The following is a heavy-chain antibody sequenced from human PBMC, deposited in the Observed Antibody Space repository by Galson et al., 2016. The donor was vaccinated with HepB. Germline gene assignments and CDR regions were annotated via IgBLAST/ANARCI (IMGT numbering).Heavy chain of an antibody. CDR2: IFPSESDV. V-gene: IGHV5-51*01. J-gene: IGHJ6*02. CDR1: GYSFPTYG. CDR3: ARPTFDFWSGFSYGVDV. D-gene: IGHD3-3*01. Sequence: QSGAEVKKPGESLKISCRGSGYSFPTYGIAWVRQMPGKGLEWMGIIFPSESDVRYSPSFQDRVTISADKSISTAYLRWSSLKASDTAIYYCARPTFDFWSGFSYGVDVMGQGTTGTVS.